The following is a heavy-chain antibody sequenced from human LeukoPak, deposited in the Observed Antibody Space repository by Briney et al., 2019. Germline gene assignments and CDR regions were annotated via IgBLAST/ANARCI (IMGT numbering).Heavy chain of an antibody. V-gene: IGHV1-69*06. CDR2: IIPIFGTA. D-gene: IGHD3-3*01. J-gene: IGHJ4*02. Sequence: VASVKVSCKASGGTFSSYAISWVRQAPGQGLEWMGGIIPIFGTANYAQKFQGRVTITADKSTSTAYMELSSLRSEDTAVYYRARTFWSGYYTFDYWGQGTLVTVSS. CDR3: ARTFWSGYYTFDY. CDR1: GGTFSSYA.